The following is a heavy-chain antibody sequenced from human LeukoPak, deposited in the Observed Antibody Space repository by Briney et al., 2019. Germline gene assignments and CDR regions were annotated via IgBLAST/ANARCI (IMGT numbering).Heavy chain of an antibody. J-gene: IGHJ6*02. Sequence: PGGSLRLSCAASGFTFSSYWMSWVRQAPGKGLEWVANIKQDGGEKYYVDSVKGRFTISRDNAKNSLYLQMNSLRAEDTAVYYCASYRSTMVRGAHYYYYYGMDVWGQGTTVTVSS. V-gene: IGHV3-7*01. D-gene: IGHD3-10*01. CDR2: IKQDGGEK. CDR1: GFTFSSYW. CDR3: ASYRSTMVRGAHYYYYYGMDV.